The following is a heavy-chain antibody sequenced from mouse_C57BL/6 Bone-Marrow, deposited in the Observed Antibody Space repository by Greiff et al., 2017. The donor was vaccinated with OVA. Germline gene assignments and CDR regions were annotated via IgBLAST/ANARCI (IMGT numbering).Heavy chain of an antibody. CDR2: IDPSDSYT. CDR3: AREGGYYGSSVAY. D-gene: IGHD1-1*01. J-gene: IGHJ3*01. V-gene: IGHV1-69*01. CDR1: GYTFTSYW. Sequence: QVQLQQPGAELVMPGASVKLSCKASGYTFTSYWMHWVKQRPGQGLEWIGEIDPSDSYTNYNQKFKGKSTLTVDKSSSTAYMQLSSLTSEDSAVYYCAREGGYYGSSVAYWGKGTLVTVSA.